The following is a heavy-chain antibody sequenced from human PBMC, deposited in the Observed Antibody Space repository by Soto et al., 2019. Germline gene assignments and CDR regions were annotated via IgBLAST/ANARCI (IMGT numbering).Heavy chain of an antibody. CDR3: ARYSASGLYYYFALDV. Sequence: SETLSPTGAVPVDSISSSHCWTCVRQPPGKGLEWIGDIYQTGITNSNPSLKSRVTMSIDKSKNQFSLKLTSVTAADTSVYYCARYSASGLYYYFALDVWGQGTTVTV. V-gene: IGHV4-4*02. CDR2: IYQTGIT. CDR1: VDSISSSHC. J-gene: IGHJ6*02. D-gene: IGHD6-13*01.